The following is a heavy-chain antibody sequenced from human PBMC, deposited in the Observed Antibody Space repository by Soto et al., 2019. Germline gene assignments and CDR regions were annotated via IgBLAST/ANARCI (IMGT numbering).Heavy chain of an antibody. V-gene: IGHV4-59*01. J-gene: IGHJ4*02. CDR1: GGSISSYY. Sequence: QVQLQESGPGLVKPSETLSLTCTVSGGSISSYYWSWIRQPPGKGLEWIGYLYYSGSTNYNPSLKSRXXIXVXXSKNQFSLKPSSVTAADTAVYYCARYVKHPKAFDYWGQGTLVTVSS. D-gene: IGHD3-16*01. CDR2: LYYSGST. CDR3: ARYVKHPKAFDY.